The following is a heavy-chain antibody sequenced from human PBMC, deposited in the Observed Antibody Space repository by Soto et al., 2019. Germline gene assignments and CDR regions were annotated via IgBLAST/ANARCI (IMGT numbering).Heavy chain of an antibody. Sequence: VKVSCKASGYTFTSYDINWVRQATGQGLEWMGWMNPNSGNTGYAQKFQGRVTMTRNTSISTAYMELSSLRSEDTAVYYCARGNGKGSSSIYYYYMDVWGKGTTVTVSS. CDR1: GYTFTSYD. CDR3: ARGNGKGSSSIYYYYMDV. V-gene: IGHV1-8*01. J-gene: IGHJ6*03. CDR2: MNPNSGNT. D-gene: IGHD6-6*01.